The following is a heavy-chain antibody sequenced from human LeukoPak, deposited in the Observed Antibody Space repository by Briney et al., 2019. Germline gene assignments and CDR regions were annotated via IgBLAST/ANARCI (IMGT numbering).Heavy chain of an antibody. Sequence: PGGSLRLSCAASGFSFSSYGMHWVRQAPGKGLEWVAVIWYDGGITYYADSVKGRFTISRDNSRNMLYLQMNSLRAEDTAVYSCARVRYRYDVLTALDYWGQGTLVTVSS. CDR2: IWYDGGIT. V-gene: IGHV3-33*01. CDR1: GFSFSSYG. CDR3: ARVRYRYDVLTALDY. J-gene: IGHJ4*02. D-gene: IGHD3-9*01.